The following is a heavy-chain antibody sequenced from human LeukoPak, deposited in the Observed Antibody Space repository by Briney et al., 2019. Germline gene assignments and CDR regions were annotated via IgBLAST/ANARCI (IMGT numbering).Heavy chain of an antibody. V-gene: IGHV3-74*01. CDR2: INSDGSST. CDR1: GFTFSSGW. J-gene: IGHJ4*02. D-gene: IGHD4/OR15-4a*01. Sequence: GGSLRLSCAASGFTFSSGWMHWVRQAPGKGLVWVSSINSDGSSTTYADSVKGRFTISRDNSKNTLYLQMNSLRAEDTAVYYCARRAGAYSHPYDYWGQGTLVTVSS. CDR3: ARRAGAYSHPYDY.